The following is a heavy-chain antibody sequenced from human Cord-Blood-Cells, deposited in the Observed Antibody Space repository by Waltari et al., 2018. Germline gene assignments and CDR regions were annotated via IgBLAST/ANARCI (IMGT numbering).Heavy chain of an antibody. CDR1: VYTLTELS. CDR2: FDPEDGET. J-gene: IGHJ4*02. V-gene: IGHV1-24*01. Sequence: QVQLVQSGAALMKPEASAKLSCNVSVYTLTELSMHWVRQAPGKGLEWMGGFDPEDGETIYAQKFQGRVTMTEDTSTDTAYMELSSLRSEDTAVYYCATDRGGYFDYWGQGTLVTVSS. CDR3: ATDRGGYFDY. D-gene: IGHD3-22*01.